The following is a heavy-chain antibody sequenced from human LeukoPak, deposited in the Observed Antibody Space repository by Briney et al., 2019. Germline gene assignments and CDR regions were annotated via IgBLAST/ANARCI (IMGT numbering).Heavy chain of an antibody. CDR3: ARVVTYYDFWSGYFDAFDI. V-gene: IGHV4-61*02. CDR2: IYTSGST. CDR1: GGSISSGSYY. Sequence: ASETLSLTCTVSGGSISSGSYYWSWIRQPAGKGLEGIGRIYTSGSTNYNPSLKSRVTISVDTSTNQFSLKLSSVTAADTAVYYCARVVTYYDFWSGYFDAFDIWGQGTMVTVSS. J-gene: IGHJ3*02. D-gene: IGHD3-3*01.